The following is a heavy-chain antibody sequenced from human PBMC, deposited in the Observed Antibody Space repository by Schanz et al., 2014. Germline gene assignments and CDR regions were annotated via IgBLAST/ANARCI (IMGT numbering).Heavy chain of an antibody. Sequence: EVQLLESGGGLVQPGGSLRLSCAASEFTFSTDAMSWVRQAPGKGLEWVSFIYIGGNTYYADSVKGRFTISRDNSKNTVYIQMNSLRAEDTAVYYCARGGPAYYFDDWGQGTLVNVSS. CDR1: EFTFSTDA. CDR2: IYIGGNT. J-gene: IGHJ4*02. CDR3: ARGGPAYYFDD. V-gene: IGHV3-66*01.